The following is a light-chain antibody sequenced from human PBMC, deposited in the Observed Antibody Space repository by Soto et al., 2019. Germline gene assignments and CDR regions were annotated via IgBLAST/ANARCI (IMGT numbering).Light chain of an antibody. CDR1: SSDVGGYNY. Sequence: QSALTQPASVSGSPGQSITISCTGTSSDVGGYNYVSWYQQHPGKAPKLMIYDVSNRPSGVSNRFSGSKSGNTASLTISGLQAEDEAHYYCSSYTSSSTLRVFGTGTQLTVL. J-gene: IGLJ1*01. CDR3: SSYTSSSTLRV. CDR2: DVS. V-gene: IGLV2-14*01.